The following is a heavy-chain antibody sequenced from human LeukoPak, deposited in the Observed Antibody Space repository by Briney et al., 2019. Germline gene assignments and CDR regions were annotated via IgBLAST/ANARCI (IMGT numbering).Heavy chain of an antibody. Sequence: GASVKVSCKTSGYSFTTYGISWVRQAPGQGLEWMAWISGYNAKGNHAQKFQDRVTMTIDTSTSTAYMELRSLRSDDTAVYYCARDERAAAAGTTGYFDYWGQGTLVTVSS. CDR3: ARDERAAAAGTTGYFDY. J-gene: IGHJ4*02. D-gene: IGHD6-13*01. CDR2: ISGYNAKG. V-gene: IGHV1-18*01. CDR1: GYSFTTYG.